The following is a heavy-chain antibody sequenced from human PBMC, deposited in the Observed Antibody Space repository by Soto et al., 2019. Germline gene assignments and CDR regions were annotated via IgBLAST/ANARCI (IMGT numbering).Heavy chain of an antibody. Sequence: VHLVESGGGLVQPGGSLRLSCAASGLIFSSYSMNWVRQAPGKGLEWVSYIDSSSSDIYYADSVRGRFTISRDNAKKSLFLQMNSLRAEDTAVYYCARDRPVDVVPTIPTYYYYMDVWGKGTTVTVSS. V-gene: IGHV3-48*01. CDR2: IDSSSSDI. CDR1: GLIFSSYS. D-gene: IGHD5-12*01. J-gene: IGHJ6*03. CDR3: ARDRPVDVVPTIPTYYYYMDV.